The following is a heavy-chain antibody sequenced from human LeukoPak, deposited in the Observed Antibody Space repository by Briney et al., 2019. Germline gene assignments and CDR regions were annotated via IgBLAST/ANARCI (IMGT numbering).Heavy chain of an antibody. V-gene: IGHV3-23*01. J-gene: IGHJ4*02. CDR2: ISGNTENT. CDR3: AERLRWDYFDY. Sequence: GGSLRLSCAASGFTFSSYAMNWVRQAPGKGLEWVSGISGNTENTYYADSVKGRFTISRDNSKNTLYLQMNSLRAEDTAVYYCAERLRWDYFDYWGQGTLVTVSS. CDR1: GFTFSSYA. D-gene: IGHD5-24*01.